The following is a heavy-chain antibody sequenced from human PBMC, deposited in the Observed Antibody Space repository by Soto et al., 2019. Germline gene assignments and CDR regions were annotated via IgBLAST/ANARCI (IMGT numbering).Heavy chain of an antibody. CDR1: GFTFSTYA. Sequence: QVQLVESGGGVVQPGTSLRLSCAASGFTFSTYAMYWVRQAPGRGLEWVAVISDDGNTKYYADSVKGRFTISRDNSRNTLYLHIYSLRAEDAAVYYCASSYFYDSGGYYPFDYWGQGTRVTVSS. J-gene: IGHJ4*02. V-gene: IGHV3-30-3*01. CDR2: ISDDGNTK. CDR3: ASSYFYDSGGYYPFDY. D-gene: IGHD3-22*01.